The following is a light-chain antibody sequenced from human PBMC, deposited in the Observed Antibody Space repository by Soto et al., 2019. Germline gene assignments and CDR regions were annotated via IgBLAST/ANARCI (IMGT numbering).Light chain of an antibody. CDR2: EVT. Sequence: QSVLTQPASVSGSPGQSLTISCAGTSSDVGGYNLVSWYQQKPGTAPQLIIYEVTKRPSGVSNRFSGSKSGNTASLTISGLRAEDEADYYCCSYVGSITYVLFGGGTKVTVL. CDR1: SSDVGGYNL. CDR3: CSYVGSITYVL. V-gene: IGLV2-23*02. J-gene: IGLJ2*01.